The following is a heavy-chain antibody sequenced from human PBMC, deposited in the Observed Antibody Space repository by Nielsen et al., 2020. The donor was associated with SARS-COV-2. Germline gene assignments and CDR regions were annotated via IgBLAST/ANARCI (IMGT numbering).Heavy chain of an antibody. CDR3: ARGPGYGDHPRY. Sequence: ASVKVSCKTSGYTFTSYGISWVRQAPGQGLEWMAWISPYNGNTNYAQKFQGRVTMTTNTFTSTAYMELRSLRSDDTAVYYCARGPGYGDHPRYWGQGTLVTVSS. CDR2: ISPYNGNT. D-gene: IGHD4-17*01. J-gene: IGHJ4*02. V-gene: IGHV1-18*01. CDR1: GYTFTSYG.